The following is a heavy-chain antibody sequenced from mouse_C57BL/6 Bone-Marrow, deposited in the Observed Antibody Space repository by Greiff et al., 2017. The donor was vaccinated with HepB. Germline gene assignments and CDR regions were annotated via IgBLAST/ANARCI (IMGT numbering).Heavy chain of an antibody. CDR2: ISDGGSYT. V-gene: IGHV5-4*01. CDR3: ARDGRYAMDC. J-gene: IGHJ4*01. CDR1: GFTFSSYA. Sequence: EVMLVESGGGLVKPGGSLKLSCAASGFTFSSYAMSWVRQTPEKRLEWVATISDGGSYTYYPDNVKGRFTISRDNAKNNLYLQMSHLKSEDTAMYYCARDGRYAMDCWGQVTSVTVSS.